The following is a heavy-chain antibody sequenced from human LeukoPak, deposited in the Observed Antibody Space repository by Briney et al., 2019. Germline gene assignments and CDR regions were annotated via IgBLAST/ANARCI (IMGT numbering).Heavy chain of an antibody. V-gene: IGHV4-34*01. CDR3: ARAVGATLLYYYYYMDV. J-gene: IGHJ6*03. CDR2: INHSGST. CDR1: GGSFSGYY. D-gene: IGHD1-26*01. Sequence: SETLSLTCAVYGGSFSGYYWSWIRQPPGKGLEWIGEINHSGSTNYNPSLKSRVTISVDTSKNQLSLKLSSVTAADTAVYYCARAVGATLLYYYYYMDVWGKGTTVTISS.